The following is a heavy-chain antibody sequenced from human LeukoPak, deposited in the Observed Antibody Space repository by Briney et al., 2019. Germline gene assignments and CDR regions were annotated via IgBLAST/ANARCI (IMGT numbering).Heavy chain of an antibody. CDR3: ARDVHTNKLWYDP. V-gene: IGHV1-2*02. Sequence: ASVKVSCKASGYAFTAYFIHWVRQAPGQGLEWMGWISPSSGAANYAEKFQGRVTLTRDTSISTAYMEMSSLTSGDTAVYYCARDVHTNKLWYDPWGQGTLGSVSS. CDR1: GYAFTAYF. CDR2: ISPSSGAA. D-gene: IGHD1/OR15-1a*01. J-gene: IGHJ5*02.